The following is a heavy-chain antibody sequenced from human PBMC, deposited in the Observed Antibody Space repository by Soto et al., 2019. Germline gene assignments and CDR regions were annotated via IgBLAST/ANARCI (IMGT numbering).Heavy chain of an antibody. CDR2: ISGSGGST. D-gene: IGHD3-22*01. Sequence: PGGSLRLSCAASGFTFSSYAMSWVRQAPGKGLEWVSAISGSGGSTYYADSVKGRFTISRDNSKNTLYLQMNSLRAEDTAVYYCAKEVGHYYDSSGYLDYWGQGTLVTVSS. V-gene: IGHV3-23*01. CDR1: GFTFSSYA. CDR3: AKEVGHYYDSSGYLDY. J-gene: IGHJ4*02.